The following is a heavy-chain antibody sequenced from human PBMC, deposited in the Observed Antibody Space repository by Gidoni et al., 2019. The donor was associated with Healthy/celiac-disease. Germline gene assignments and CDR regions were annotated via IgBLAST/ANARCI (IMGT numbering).Heavy chain of an antibody. D-gene: IGHD2-2*01. J-gene: IGHJ5*02. CDR3: ARGRWGYCSSTSCHGWFDP. CDR2: LNHSGST. V-gene: IGHV4-34*01. Sequence: QLPQWGAGLLKPSETLSLACAVYGGSFSGYYWSWIRQPPGKGLVWIGELNHSGSTNYNPSLKSRVTISVDTSKNQFSLKLSSVTAADTAVYYCARGRWGYCSSTSCHGWFDPWGQGTLVTVSS. CDR1: GGSFSGYY.